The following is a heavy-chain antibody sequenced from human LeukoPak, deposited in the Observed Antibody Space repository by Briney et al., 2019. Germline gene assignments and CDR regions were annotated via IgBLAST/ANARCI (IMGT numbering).Heavy chain of an antibody. CDR3: ARSKRAAAAGTVLRAFDI. CDR2: IYTSGST. J-gene: IGHJ3*02. V-gene: IGHV4-4*07. D-gene: IGHD6-13*01. Sequence: SETLSLTCTVSGGSISSYYWSWIRQPAGKGLEWIGRIYTSGSTNYNPSLKSRVTMSVDTSKNQLSLKLSSVTAADTAVYYCARSKRAAAAGTVLRAFDIWGQGTMVTVSS. CDR1: GGSISSYY.